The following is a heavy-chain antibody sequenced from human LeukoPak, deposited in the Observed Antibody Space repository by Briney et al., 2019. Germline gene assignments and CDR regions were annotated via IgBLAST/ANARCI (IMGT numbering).Heavy chain of an antibody. D-gene: IGHD3-22*01. CDR1: GGSISSGDYY. V-gene: IGHV4-30-4*01. J-gene: IGHJ4*02. Sequence: PSETLSLTCTVSGGSISSGDYYWSWIRRPPGKGLEWIGYIYYSGSTYYNPSLKSRVTISVDTSKNQFSLKLSSVTAADTAVYYCAREARESYDSSGSIDYWAREPWSPSPQ. CDR2: IYYSGST. CDR3: AREARESYDSSGSIDY.